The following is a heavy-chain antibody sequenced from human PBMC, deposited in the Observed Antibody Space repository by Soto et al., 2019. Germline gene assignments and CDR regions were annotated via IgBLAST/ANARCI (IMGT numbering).Heavy chain of an antibody. CDR1: GGSISSYY. CDR3: ARVNQYYDFWSGYHTGYFDY. D-gene: IGHD3-3*01. V-gene: IGHV4-59*01. J-gene: IGHJ4*02. CDR2: IYYSGST. Sequence: PSETLSLTCTVSGGSISSYYWSWIRQPPGKGLEWIGYIYYSGSTNYNPSLKSRVTISVDTSKNQFSLKLSSVTAADTAVYYCARVNQYYDFWSGYHTGYFDYWGQGTLVTVSS.